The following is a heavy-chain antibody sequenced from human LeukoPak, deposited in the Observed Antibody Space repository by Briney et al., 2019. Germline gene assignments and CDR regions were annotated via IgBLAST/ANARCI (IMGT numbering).Heavy chain of an antibody. CDR3: ARQGYDILTGYYSAVYYFDY. CDR2: IYYSGST. V-gene: IGHV4-39*01. Sequence: SETLSLTCTVSGGSISSSSYYWGWIRQPPGKGLEWIGSIYYSGSTYYNPSLKSRVTISVDTSKNRFSLKLSSVTAADTAVYYCARQGYDILTGYYSAVYYFDYWGQGTLVTVSS. CDR1: GGSISSSSYY. J-gene: IGHJ4*02. D-gene: IGHD3-9*01.